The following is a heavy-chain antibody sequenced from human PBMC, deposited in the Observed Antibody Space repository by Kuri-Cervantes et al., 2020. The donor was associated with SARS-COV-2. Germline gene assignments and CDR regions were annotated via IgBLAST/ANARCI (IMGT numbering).Heavy chain of an antibody. V-gene: IGHV1-2*02. Sequence: ASVKVSCKASGYTFTGYYMHWVRQDPGQGLEWMGWINPNSGGTNYEQKFQGRVTMTRDTSISTAYMELSSLRSEDTAVYYCALGYWGSGYPRYYYYMDVWGKGTTVTVSS. CDR3: ALGYWGSGYPRYYYYMDV. CDR1: GYTFTGYY. D-gene: IGHD3-22*01. J-gene: IGHJ6*03. CDR2: INPNSGGT.